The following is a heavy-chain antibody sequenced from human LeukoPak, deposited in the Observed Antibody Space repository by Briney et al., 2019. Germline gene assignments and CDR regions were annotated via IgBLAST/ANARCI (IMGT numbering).Heavy chain of an antibody. CDR1: GFTFSSYS. D-gene: IGHD2-8*01. V-gene: IGHV3-21*04. CDR2: ISSSSSYI. Sequence: GGSLRLSCAASGFTFSSYSMNWVRQAPGKGLEWVSSISSSSSYIYYADSVKGRFTISRDNAKNSLYLQMNSLRAEDTAVYYCAKGYQWGYPPGAFDIWGQGTMVTVSS. J-gene: IGHJ3*02. CDR3: AKGYQWGYPPGAFDI.